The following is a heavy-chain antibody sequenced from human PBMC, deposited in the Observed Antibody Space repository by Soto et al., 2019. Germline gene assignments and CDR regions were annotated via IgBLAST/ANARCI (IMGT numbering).Heavy chain of an antibody. CDR3: AHLMTGTTYYYYYGMDV. D-gene: IGHD1-7*01. V-gene: IGHV2-5*01. Sequence: ASGPTLVNPTQTLTLTCTFSGFSLSTSGVGVGWIRQPPGKALEWLALIYWNDDKRYSPSLKSRLTITKDTSKNQVVLTMTNMDPVDTATYYCAHLMTGTTYYYYYGMDVWGQGTTVTVSS. CDR1: GFSLSTSGVG. CDR2: IYWNDDK. J-gene: IGHJ6*02.